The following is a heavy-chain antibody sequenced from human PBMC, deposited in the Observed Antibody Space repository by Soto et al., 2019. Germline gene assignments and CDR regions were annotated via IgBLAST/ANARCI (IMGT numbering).Heavy chain of an antibody. CDR2: ISAYNGNT. CDR3: ARDQWGGGYYYYYYYMDV. V-gene: IGHV1-18*01. J-gene: IGHJ6*03. Sequence: ASVKVSCKASGYTFTSYGISWVRQAPGQGLEWMGWISAYNGNTNYAQKLQGRVTMTTDTSTSTAYMELRSLRSDDTAVYYCARDQWGGGYYYYYYYMDVWGKGTTVTVSS. CDR1: GYTFTSYG. D-gene: IGHD5-12*01.